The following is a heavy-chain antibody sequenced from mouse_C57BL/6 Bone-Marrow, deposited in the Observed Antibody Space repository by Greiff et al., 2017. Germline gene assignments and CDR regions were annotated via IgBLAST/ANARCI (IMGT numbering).Heavy chain of an antibody. CDR3: TKGFAY. CDR1: GYTFTDYE. CDR2: IDPETGGT. V-gene: IGHV1-15*01. J-gene: IGHJ3*01. Sequence: QVQLQQSGAELVRPGASVTLSCKASGYTFTDYEMHWVKQTPVHGLEWIGAIDPETGGTAYNQKFKGKAILTANKSSSTAYMELRSLTSEDSAVYYCTKGFAYWGQGTLVTVSA.